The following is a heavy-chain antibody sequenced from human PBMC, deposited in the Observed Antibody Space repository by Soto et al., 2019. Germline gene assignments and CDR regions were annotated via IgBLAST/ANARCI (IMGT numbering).Heavy chain of an antibody. Sequence: EVQLVQSGGGLVKPGGSLRLSCAASGFTFSSYSMNWVRQAPGKGLEWVSSISSSSYIYYADSVKGRFTISRDNAKNSLYLQMNSLRAEDTAVYYCARGTPEWLLVRWGQGTLVTVSS. D-gene: IGHD3-3*01. V-gene: IGHV3-21*01. CDR3: ARGTPEWLLVR. J-gene: IGHJ4*02. CDR2: ISSSSYI. CDR1: GFTFSSYS.